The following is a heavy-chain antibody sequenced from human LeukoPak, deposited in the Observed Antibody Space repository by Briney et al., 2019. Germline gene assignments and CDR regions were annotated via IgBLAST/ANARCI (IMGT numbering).Heavy chain of an antibody. CDR3: ATTWDGDIAAAGNDAFDI. CDR1: GFSFSTYP. D-gene: IGHD6-13*01. Sequence: GGSLRLSCAASGFSFSTYPMSWVRQAPGKGLEWVSSLSDSGDTTYFADSVKGRFTISRDNSKNTLYLQMNSLRAEDTAVYYCATTWDGDIAAAGNDAFDIWGQGTMVTVSS. J-gene: IGHJ3*02. CDR2: LSDSGDTT. V-gene: IGHV3-23*01.